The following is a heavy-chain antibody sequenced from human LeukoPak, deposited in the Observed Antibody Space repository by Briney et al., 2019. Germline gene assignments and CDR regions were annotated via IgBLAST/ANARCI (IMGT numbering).Heavy chain of an antibody. J-gene: IGHJ4*02. CDR1: GYTFTGYY. CDR2: INPNSCGT. D-gene: IGHD2-2*01. Sequence: ASVKVSFKASGYTFTGYYMHWVRQSPGQGLEWMVRINPNSCGTNYAQKFQGRVTMTRDTSISTAYMELSRLRSDDTAVYFCARGGGFVVVLATDYWGQGTLVTVSS. CDR3: ARGGGFVVVLATDY. V-gene: IGHV1-2*06.